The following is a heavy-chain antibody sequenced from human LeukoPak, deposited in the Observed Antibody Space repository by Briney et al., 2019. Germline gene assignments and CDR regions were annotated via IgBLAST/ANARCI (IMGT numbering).Heavy chain of an antibody. CDR2: IYPGDSDT. J-gene: IGHJ3*02. D-gene: IGHD6-13*01. Sequence: GESLKISCKGSGYSFTSYWIGWVRQMPGKGLEWMGIIYPGDSDTRYSPSFQGQVTISADKSISTAYLQWSSLKASDTAMYYCARRLLAAAGPDAFDIWGQGTMVTVSS. CDR3: ARRLLAAAGPDAFDI. V-gene: IGHV5-51*01. CDR1: GYSFTSYW.